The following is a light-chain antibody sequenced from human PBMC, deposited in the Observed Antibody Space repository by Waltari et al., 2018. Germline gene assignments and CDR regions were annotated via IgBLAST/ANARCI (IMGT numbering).Light chain of an antibody. J-gene: IGLJ2*01. CDR3: SSYTSSYVV. CDR2: EVS. CDR1: SSDVGGYNY. V-gene: IGLV2-14*01. Sequence: QSALTQPASVSGSPGQSITISCTGTSSDVGGYNYVSWYQQPPGKAPKLMIYEVSNRPSGVSNRFSGSKSGNTASLTISGLQAEDEADYYCSSYTSSYVVFGGGTKLTVL.